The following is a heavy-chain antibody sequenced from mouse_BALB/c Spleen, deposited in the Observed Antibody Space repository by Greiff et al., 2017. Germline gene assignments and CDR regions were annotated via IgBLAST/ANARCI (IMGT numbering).Heavy chain of an antibody. V-gene: IGHV1-31*01. Sequence: EVKLMESGPELVKPGASVKISCKASGYSFTGYYMHWVKQSHVKSLEWIGRINPYNGATSYNQNFKDKASLTVDKSSSTAYMELHSLTSEDSAVYFCARDGVSSYDFDYWGQGTTLTVSS. D-gene: IGHD1-1*01. CDR2: INPYNGAT. J-gene: IGHJ2*01. CDR3: ARDGVSSYDFDY. CDR1: GYSFTGYY.